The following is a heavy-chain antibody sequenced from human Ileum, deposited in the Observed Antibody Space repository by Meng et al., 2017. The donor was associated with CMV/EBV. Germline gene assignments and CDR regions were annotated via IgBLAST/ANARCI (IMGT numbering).Heavy chain of an antibody. CDR2: IYSGGDA. J-gene: IGHJ5*02. CDR3: ARVKEDGAPYNCFDP. Sequence: ASGFTVSSNYMSWVRQAPGKGLEWVSLIYSGGDAFYADSVKGRFTISRDNSKNTLYLQMNSLKAEDTALYYCARVKEDGAPYNCFDPWGQGTLVTVSS. CDR1: GFTVSSNY. D-gene: IGHD2-15*01. V-gene: IGHV3-53*01.